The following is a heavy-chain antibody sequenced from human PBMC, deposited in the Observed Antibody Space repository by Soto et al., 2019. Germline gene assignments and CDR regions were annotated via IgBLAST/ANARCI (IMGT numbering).Heavy chain of an antibody. CDR3: ARVPEKYCSSTSCYGP. CDR2: IYYSGST. D-gene: IGHD2-2*01. V-gene: IGHV4-59*01. Sequence: SETLSLTCTVSGGSISSYYWSWIRQPPGKGLEWIGYIYYSGSTNYNPSLKSRVTISVDTSKNQFSLKLSSVTAADTAVYYCARVPEKYCSSTSCYGPWGQGTLVTVSS. CDR1: GGSISSYY. J-gene: IGHJ5*02.